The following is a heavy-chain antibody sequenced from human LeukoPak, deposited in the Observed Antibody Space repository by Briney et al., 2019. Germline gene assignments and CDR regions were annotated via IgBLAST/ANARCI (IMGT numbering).Heavy chain of an antibody. CDR2: INPSGGNT. CDR1: GYTFTSYF. Sequence: GASVKVSCKASGYTFTSYFMHWVRQAPGQGLEWMGIINPSGGNTNYAQRFQGRVTMTRDTSTSTVYMELSSLRSEDTAMYYCARDRTHYYESSGYYSRWEYWGQGTLVTVSS. D-gene: IGHD3-22*01. V-gene: IGHV1-46*01. CDR3: ARDRTHYYESSGYYSRWEY. J-gene: IGHJ4*02.